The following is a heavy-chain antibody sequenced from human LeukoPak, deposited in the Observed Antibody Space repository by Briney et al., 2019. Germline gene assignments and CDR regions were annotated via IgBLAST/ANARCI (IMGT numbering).Heavy chain of an antibody. CDR3: ARVTGRITMPKQFDP. D-gene: IGHD3-10*01. CDR2: INPNSGGT. Sequence: ASVKVSCKASGYTFTGYYMHWVRQAPGQGLEWMGWINPNSGGTNYAQKFQGRVTMTRDTSISTAYMELSRLRSDDTAVYYCARVTGRITMPKQFDPWGQGTLVTVSS. J-gene: IGHJ5*02. V-gene: IGHV1-2*02. CDR1: GYTFTGYY.